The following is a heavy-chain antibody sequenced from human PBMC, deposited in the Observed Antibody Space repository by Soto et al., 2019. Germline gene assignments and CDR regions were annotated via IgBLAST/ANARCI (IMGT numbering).Heavy chain of an antibody. V-gene: IGHV3-74*01. CDR3: ARGDGAHYDGNGYLGRH. D-gene: IGHD3-22*01. CDR1: GFTFSSYW. Sequence: EVQLVESGGGLVQPGGSLTLSCAASGFTFSSYWMHWVRQAPGKGLVWVSRIKSDGSGTSYAGSVKGRLTISRDNARNTLYLQMNSLRAEDTAVYFCARGDGAHYDGNGYLGRHWGQGTLVTVSS. CDR2: IKSDGSGT. J-gene: IGHJ4*02.